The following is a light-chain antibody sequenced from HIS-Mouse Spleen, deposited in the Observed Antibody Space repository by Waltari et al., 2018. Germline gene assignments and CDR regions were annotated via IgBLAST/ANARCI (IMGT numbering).Light chain of an antibody. CDR3: QQYYSYPFT. J-gene: IGKJ3*01. V-gene: IGKV1-8*01. CDR2: AAS. Sequence: AILMTQSPSSLSASTGDRVTITCRAIQGVSSYLAWYQQKPGTAPKLLIYAASTLQSGVPSRFSGSGSGTDFTLTISCLQSKDFATYYCQQYYSYPFTFGPGTKVDIK. CDR1: QGVSSY.